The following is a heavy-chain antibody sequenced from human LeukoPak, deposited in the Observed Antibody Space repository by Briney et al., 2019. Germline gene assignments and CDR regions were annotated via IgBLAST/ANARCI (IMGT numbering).Heavy chain of an antibody. CDR2: ISGSGSYI. J-gene: IGHJ4*02. Sequence: PGGSLRLSCAASGFTFSTYSMNWVRQAPGKGLEWVSYISGSGSYIYYADSVKGRFTISRDNGKNSLYLQMNSLRAEDTAVYYCAMATDSYQFDYWGRGTLVTVSS. D-gene: IGHD5-24*01. V-gene: IGHV3-21*01. CDR1: GFTFSTYS. CDR3: AMATDSYQFDY.